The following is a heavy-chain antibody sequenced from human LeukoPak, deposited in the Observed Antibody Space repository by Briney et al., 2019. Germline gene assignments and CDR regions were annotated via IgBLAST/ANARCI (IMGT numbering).Heavy chain of an antibody. D-gene: IGHD3-3*01. CDR2: IYYSGST. Sequence: SETLSLTCTVSGGSISSSSYYWGWIRQPPGKGLEWIGSIYYSGSTYYNPSLKSRVTISVDTSKNQYSLKLSSVTAADTAVYYCARHEGRYDLWSGYSFGYAFDIWGQGTMVTVSS. V-gene: IGHV4-39*01. CDR3: ARHEGRYDLWSGYSFGYAFDI. J-gene: IGHJ3*02. CDR1: GGSISSSSYY.